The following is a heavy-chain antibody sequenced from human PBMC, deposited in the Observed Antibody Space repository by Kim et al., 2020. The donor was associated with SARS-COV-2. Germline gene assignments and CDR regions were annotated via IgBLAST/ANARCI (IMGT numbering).Heavy chain of an antibody. CDR3: ARRGNPGADNWNYGVLYYYYGLDV. D-gene: IGHD1-7*01. Sequence: GGSLRLSCAASGITFSSYGMHWVRQAPGKGLEWVAVIWYDGRNKYYADSVKGRFTISRDNSKNTLYLQMNSLRAEDTAVYYRARRGNPGADNWNYGVLYYYYGLDVWGQGTTVTVSS. CDR1: GITFSSYG. CDR2: IWYDGRNK. V-gene: IGHV3-33*01. J-gene: IGHJ6*02.